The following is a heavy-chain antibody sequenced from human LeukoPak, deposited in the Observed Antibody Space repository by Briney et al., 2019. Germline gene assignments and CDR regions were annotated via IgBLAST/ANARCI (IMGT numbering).Heavy chain of an antibody. CDR2: IYTSGSA. J-gene: IGHJ6*03. CDR1: RASISPYY. Sequence: PSETLSLTCTVSRASISPYYWSWIRQPAGKGLEWIGHIYTSGSANYNPSLKSRVTMSLDTSKNQFSLKLNSVTAADTAVYYCAKASPPGGYYMDVWGKGTTVTVSS. D-gene: IGHD1-14*01. V-gene: IGHV4-4*07. CDR3: AKASPPGGYYMDV.